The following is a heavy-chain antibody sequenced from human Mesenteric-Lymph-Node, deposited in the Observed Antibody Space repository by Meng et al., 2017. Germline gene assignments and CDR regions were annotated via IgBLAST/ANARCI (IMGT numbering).Heavy chain of an antibody. V-gene: IGHV4-30-4*01. CDR3: ASFDHIPRRNYFDY. Sequence: QVQLQESGPGLVKPSQTLSLTCTVSGGSISSTNWWSWVRQPPGKGLEWIGYIHHSGSAYYNPSLKSRVSISVDTSKNQFSLNLNSMTAADTAVYYCASFDHIPRRNYFDYWGQGTLVTVSS. CDR2: IHHSGSA. D-gene: IGHD2-21*01. J-gene: IGHJ4*02. CDR1: GGSISSTNW.